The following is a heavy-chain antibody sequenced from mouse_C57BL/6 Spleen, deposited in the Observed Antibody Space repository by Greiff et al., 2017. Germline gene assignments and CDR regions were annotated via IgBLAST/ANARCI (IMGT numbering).Heavy chain of an antibody. CDR3: ARSYYAPFAY. D-gene: IGHD1-1*02. V-gene: IGHV14-2*01. J-gene: IGHJ3*01. CDR2: IDPEDGAT. CDR1: GFNIKDYY. Sequence: VQLQQSGAELVQPGASVKLSCTASGFNIKDYYMHWVKPRPEQGLEWIGRIDPEDGATTYAPKFQGKATITADTSSNTAYLQLSSLTSEDTAVYYCARSYYAPFAYWGQGTLVTVSA.